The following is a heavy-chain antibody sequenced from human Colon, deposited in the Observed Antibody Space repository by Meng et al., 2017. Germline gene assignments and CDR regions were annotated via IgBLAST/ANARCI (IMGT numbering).Heavy chain of an antibody. D-gene: IGHD1-26*01. Sequence: QVQLVQAGAEVKKPGASGRVSCKASGDTFTALDINWVRQATGQGLEWMGWINPNSGETGYAQKFQGRFTMTRDTSISTFYMELSSLTSDDTAVYYCARGIWEGFDYWGQGALVTVSS. V-gene: IGHV1-8*01. CDR1: GDTFTALD. J-gene: IGHJ4*02. CDR2: INPNSGET. CDR3: ARGIWEGFDY.